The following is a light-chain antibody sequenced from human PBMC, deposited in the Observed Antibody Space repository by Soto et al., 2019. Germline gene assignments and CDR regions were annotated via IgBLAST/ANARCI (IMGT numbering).Light chain of an antibody. CDR2: GAS. CDR1: QSVSSN. CDR3: QQYNNWPPLT. Sequence: EIVMTQSPATLSVSPGERATLSCRASQSVSSNLAWYQQKPGQAPRLFIYGASTRATGTPVRFSGSGSGTEFTPTISSLQSEDFAVYYCQQYNNWPPLTFGGGTKVEIK. J-gene: IGKJ4*01. V-gene: IGKV3-15*01.